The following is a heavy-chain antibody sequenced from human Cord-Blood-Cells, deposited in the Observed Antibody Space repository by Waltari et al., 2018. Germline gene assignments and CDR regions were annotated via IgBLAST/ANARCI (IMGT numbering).Heavy chain of an antibody. Sequence: QLQLQESGPGLVKPSETLSLTCTVSGGSISSSSYYLGWIRQPPGTGLEWIGSIYYSGSAYSNPSLKSRFTISVDTSTNQFSLKLSSVTAADTAVYYCARPYSSSWYYFDYWGQGTLVTVSS. J-gene: IGHJ4*02. CDR1: GGSISSSSYY. CDR2: IYYSGSA. V-gene: IGHV4-39*01. D-gene: IGHD6-13*01. CDR3: ARPYSSSWYYFDY.